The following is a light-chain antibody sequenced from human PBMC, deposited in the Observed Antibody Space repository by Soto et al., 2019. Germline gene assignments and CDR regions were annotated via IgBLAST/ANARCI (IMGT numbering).Light chain of an antibody. CDR2: DVI. CDR1: SSDVGGYKY. Sequence: QSALIQPRSVSGSPGQSVTISCTGTSSDVGGYKYVSWYRQLPGKAPQLMIYDVITRPSGVPARFSGSKSGNTASLTISGLQADDEADYYCCSYAGDNTFVFGTGTKLTVL. J-gene: IGLJ1*01. V-gene: IGLV2-11*01. CDR3: CSYAGDNTFV.